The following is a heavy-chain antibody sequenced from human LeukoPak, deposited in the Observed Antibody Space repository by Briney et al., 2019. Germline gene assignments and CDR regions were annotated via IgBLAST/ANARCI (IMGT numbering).Heavy chain of an antibody. J-gene: IGHJ3*02. CDR1: GGSISSYY. CDR3: ARDYRAFDI. Sequence: PSETLSLTCTVSGGSISSYYWSWVRQPPGKGLEWIGYIYYSGSTNYNPSLKSRVTISVDTSKNQFSLKLSSVTAADTAVYYCARDYRAFDIWGQGTMVTVSS. CDR2: IYYSGST. D-gene: IGHD4-11*01. V-gene: IGHV4-59*01.